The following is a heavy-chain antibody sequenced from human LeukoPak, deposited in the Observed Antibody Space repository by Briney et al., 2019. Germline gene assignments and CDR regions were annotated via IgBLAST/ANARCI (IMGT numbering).Heavy chain of an antibody. CDR3: ASHSSGYYDLDY. CDR2: IKSKTDGGTT. J-gene: IGHJ4*02. CDR1: GFTFSNAW. V-gene: IGHV3-15*01. Sequence: GGSLRLSCAASGFTFSNAWMSWVRQAPGKGLEWVGRIKSKTDGGTTDYAAPVKGRFTISRDDSKNTLYLQMNSLRAEDTAVYYCASHSSGYYDLDYWGQGTLVTVSS. D-gene: IGHD3-22*01.